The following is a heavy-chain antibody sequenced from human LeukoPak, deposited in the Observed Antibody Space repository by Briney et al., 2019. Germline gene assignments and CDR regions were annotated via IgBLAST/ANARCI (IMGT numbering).Heavy chain of an antibody. Sequence: GESLKISCKGSGYSFTSYWIGWVRQMPGKGLEWMGIIYPGDSDTRYSPSFQGQVTISADKSISTAYLQWSSLKASDIAMYYCARHRFHCSSTSCYTGAEQRDAFDIWGQGTMVTVSS. J-gene: IGHJ3*02. CDR3: ARHRFHCSSTSCYTGAEQRDAFDI. CDR2: IYPGDSDT. V-gene: IGHV5-51*01. CDR1: GYSFTSYW. D-gene: IGHD2-2*02.